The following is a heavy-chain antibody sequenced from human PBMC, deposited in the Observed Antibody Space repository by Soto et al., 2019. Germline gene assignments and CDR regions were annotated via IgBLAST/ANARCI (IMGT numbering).Heavy chain of an antibody. J-gene: IGHJ6*02. CDR3: ARCLRVRGVIIDYYYYGMDV. CDR2: IYYSGST. V-gene: IGHV4-59*01. CDR1: GGSLSSYY. Sequence: PSETLSLTCTVSGGSLSSYYWSWIRQPPGKGLEWIGYIYYSGSTNYNPSLKSRVTISVDTSKNQFSLELSSVTAADTAVYYCARCLRVRGVIIDYYYYGMDVWGQGTTVTVSS. D-gene: IGHD3-10*01.